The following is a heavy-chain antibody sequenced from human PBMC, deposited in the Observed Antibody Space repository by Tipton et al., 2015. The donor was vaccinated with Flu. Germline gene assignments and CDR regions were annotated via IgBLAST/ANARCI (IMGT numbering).Heavy chain of an antibody. D-gene: IGHD5-12*01. CDR1: GITFSSYA. CDR3: VSHGPMGVGATIGSY. CDR2: IVRSGTST. Sequence: SLRLSCTASGITFSSYAMSWVRQAPGKGLEWVSTIVRSGTSTYYADSVKGRFSISRDNSKNTLYLQMSNLRAEDTALYYCVSHGPMGVGATIGSYWGQGTLVTVSS. J-gene: IGHJ4*02. V-gene: IGHV3-23*01.